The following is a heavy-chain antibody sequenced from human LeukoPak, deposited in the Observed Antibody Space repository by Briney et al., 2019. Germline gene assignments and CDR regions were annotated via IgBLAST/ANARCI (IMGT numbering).Heavy chain of an antibody. CDR2: INPNSGGT. D-gene: IGHD2-21*02. CDR1: GYTFTGYY. Sequence: EASVKVSCKASGYTFTGYYMHWVRQAPGQGLEWMGWINPNSGGTNHAQKFQGRVTMTRDTSISTAYMELSRLRSDDTAVYYRARADSSGDYYFDYWGQGTLVTVSS. V-gene: IGHV1-2*02. CDR3: ARADSSGDYYFDY. J-gene: IGHJ4*02.